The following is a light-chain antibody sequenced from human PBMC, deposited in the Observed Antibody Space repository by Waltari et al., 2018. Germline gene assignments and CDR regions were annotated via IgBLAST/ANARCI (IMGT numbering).Light chain of an antibody. CDR2: GST. CDR1: GSNIGAGSD. J-gene: IGLJ3*02. Sequence: QSVLTQPPSVSGAPGQRVTISCTGSGSNIGAGSDVRWYQQLPRAAPKLLIYGSTSRPLGVPARFFGSTSGTSASLAITGLQAEDEADYYCQSYDTSLSVVFGGGTKLTVL. CDR3: QSYDTSLSVV. V-gene: IGLV1-40*01.